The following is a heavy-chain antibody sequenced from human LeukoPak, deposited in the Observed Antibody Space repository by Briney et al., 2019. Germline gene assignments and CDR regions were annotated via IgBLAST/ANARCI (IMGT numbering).Heavy chain of an antibody. CDR3: ATGPPPLAYCGGDCYPGLFDY. CDR2: FDPEDGET. D-gene: IGHD2-21*02. J-gene: IGHJ4*02. CDR1: GYTLTELS. Sequence: ASVKVSCKVSGYTLTELSMHWVRQAPGKGLEWMGGFDPEDGETIYAQKFQGRVTMTEDTSTDTAYMELSSLRSEDTAVYYCATGPPPLAYCGGDCYPGLFDYWGQGTLVTVSS. V-gene: IGHV1-24*01.